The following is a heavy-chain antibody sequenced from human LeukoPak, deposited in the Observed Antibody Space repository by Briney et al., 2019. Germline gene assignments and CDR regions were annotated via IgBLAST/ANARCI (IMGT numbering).Heavy chain of an antibody. J-gene: IGHJ4*02. CDR3: AKDHFGSSWPYYIDY. Sequence: GGSLRLSCAASGLTFSSYGMHWVRQAPGKGLEWVAFIRYDGSNQYSADSVRGRFTISRDNSKNTLYLQMNSLRAEDTAVYYCAKDHFGSSWPYYIDYWGQGTLVTVSS. CDR1: GLTFSSYG. D-gene: IGHD6-13*01. CDR2: IRYDGSNQ. V-gene: IGHV3-30*02.